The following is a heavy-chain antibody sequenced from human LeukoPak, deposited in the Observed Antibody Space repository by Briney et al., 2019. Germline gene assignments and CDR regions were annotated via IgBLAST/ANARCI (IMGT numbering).Heavy chain of an antibody. V-gene: IGHV4-59*01. D-gene: IGHD3-22*01. J-gene: IGHJ4*02. CDR2: IYYSGST. CDR1: GGSISSYY. Sequence: SETLSLTCTVSGGSISSYYWSWIRQPPGKGLEWIGYIYYSGSTNYNPSLKSRVTISVDTSKNQFSLKLSSVTAADTAVYYCARAGYYDSSGYLDYWGQGTLVTVTS. CDR3: ARAGYYDSSGYLDY.